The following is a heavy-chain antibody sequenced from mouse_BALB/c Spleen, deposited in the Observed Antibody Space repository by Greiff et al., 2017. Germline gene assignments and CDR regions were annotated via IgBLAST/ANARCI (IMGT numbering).Heavy chain of an antibody. J-gene: IGHJ3*01. CDR3: ASPSYGNYGGWFAY. CDR1: GFTFSDYY. V-gene: IGHV5-4*02. CDR2: ISDGGSYT. Sequence: EVKLVESGGGLVKPGGSLKLSCAASGFTFSDYYMYWVRQTPEKRLEWVATISDGGSYTYYPDSVKGRFTISRDNAKNNLYLQMSSLKSEATAMYYCASPSYGNYGGWFAYWGQGTLVTVSA. D-gene: IGHD2-10*02.